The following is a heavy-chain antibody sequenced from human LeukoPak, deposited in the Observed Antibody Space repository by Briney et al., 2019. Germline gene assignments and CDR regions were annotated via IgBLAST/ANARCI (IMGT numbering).Heavy chain of an antibody. J-gene: IGHJ5*02. D-gene: IGHD3-10*01. V-gene: IGHV3-23*01. CDR3: AKGSGRPNWFDP. Sequence: PGGTLRLSCADSGFTLSNYDMSWVRQASGKGLEWVSAISGSGGTTYYAESVKGRFTISRDNSKNTLYLQMNSLRAEDTAVYYCAKGSGRPNWFDPWGQGTLVTVSS. CDR2: ISGSGGTT. CDR1: GFTLSNYD.